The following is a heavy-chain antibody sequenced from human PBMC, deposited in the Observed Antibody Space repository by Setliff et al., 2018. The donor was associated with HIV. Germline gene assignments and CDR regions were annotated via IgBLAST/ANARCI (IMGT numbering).Heavy chain of an antibody. Sequence: ASVKVSCKASGYSFNTYYIHWIRQAPGQGLEWMGIINPGLGTTHYALQFQDRVTMTSDTSTSTVYMELTSLTSEDTAMYFCAGVPGGGGNWFDPWGQGTLVTVSS. CDR3: AGVPGGGGNWFDP. V-gene: IGHV1-46*02. CDR2: INPGLGTT. J-gene: IGHJ5*02. CDR1: GYSFNTYY. D-gene: IGHD3-16*01.